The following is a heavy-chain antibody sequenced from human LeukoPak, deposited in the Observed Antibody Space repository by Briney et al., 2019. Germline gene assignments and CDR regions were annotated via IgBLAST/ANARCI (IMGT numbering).Heavy chain of an antibody. V-gene: IGHV3-30-3*01. CDR2: ISYDGSNK. CDR3: ASDYDILTGYRNSISGEFDY. D-gene: IGHD3-9*01. J-gene: IGHJ4*02. Sequence: GGSLRLSCAASGFTFSSYAMHWVRQAPGKGLEWVAVISYDGSNKYYADSVKGRFTISRDNSKNTLYLQMNSLRAEDTAVYYCASDYDILTGYRNSISGEFDYWGQGTLVTVSS. CDR1: GFTFSSYA.